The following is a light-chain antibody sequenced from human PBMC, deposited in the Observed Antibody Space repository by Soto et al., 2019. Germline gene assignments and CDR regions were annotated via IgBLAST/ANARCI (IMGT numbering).Light chain of an antibody. CDR1: SSDIGGYNY. V-gene: IGLV2-14*01. CDR3: SSYTSRTTLSI. J-gene: IGLJ2*01. CDR2: DVT. Sequence: QSALTQPASVSGSPGQSITISCTGTSSDIGGYNYVSWYQQHPGNAPKLIIYDVTNRPSGVSNRFSGSKSGDTASLTISGLLAEDEADYYCSSYTSRTTLSIFGGGTQLTVL.